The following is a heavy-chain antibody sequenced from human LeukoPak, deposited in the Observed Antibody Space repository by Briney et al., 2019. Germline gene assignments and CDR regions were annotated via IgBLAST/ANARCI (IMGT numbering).Heavy chain of an antibody. J-gene: IGHJ6*02. D-gene: IGHD3-3*01. Sequence: PSETLSLTCTVSGGSISSYYWSWIRQPPGKGLEWIGYIYYSGSTNYNPSLKSRVTISVDTSKNQFSLKLSSVTAADTAVYYCAGVKYYDFWSGYYYYYYGMDVWGQGTTVTVSS. CDR1: GGSISSYY. CDR3: AGVKYYDFWSGYYYYYYGMDV. CDR2: IYYSGST. V-gene: IGHV4-59*01.